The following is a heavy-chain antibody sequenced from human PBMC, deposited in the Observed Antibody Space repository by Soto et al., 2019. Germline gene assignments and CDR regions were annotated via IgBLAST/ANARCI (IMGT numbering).Heavy chain of an antibody. CDR2: IVPVLGVP. J-gene: IGHJ4*02. D-gene: IGHD3-10*01. Sequence: QVQLVQSGAEVMKPGSSVKVSCMPSGGAFSTYPLSWVRQAPGQGLEWMGRIVPVLGVPNYAQRFQGRVTLTEDKDTNTAYLELSSLRFEDTAVYYCGRDRYAYGSGSTIDNWGQGTLVTVSS. CDR3: GRDRYAYGSGSTIDN. V-gene: IGHV1-69*04. CDR1: GGAFSTYP.